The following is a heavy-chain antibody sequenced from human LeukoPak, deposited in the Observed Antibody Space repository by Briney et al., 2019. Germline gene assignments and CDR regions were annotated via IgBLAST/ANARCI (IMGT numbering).Heavy chain of an antibody. CDR3: AREGSGH. D-gene: IGHD3-10*01. J-gene: IGHJ4*02. CDR1: GFTFSSYV. V-gene: IGHV3-64*01. Sequence: GGSLRLSCAASGFTFSSYVVYWGRQAPGKGLEYVSAISGNGDRTYYANSVKGRFTISRDNSKNTLYLQMGSLRTEDMAVYYCAREGSGHWGQGTLVTVSS. CDR2: ISGNGDRT.